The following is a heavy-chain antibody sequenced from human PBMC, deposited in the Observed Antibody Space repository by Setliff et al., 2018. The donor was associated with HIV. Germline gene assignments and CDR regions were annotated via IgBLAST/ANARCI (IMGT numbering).Heavy chain of an antibody. J-gene: IGHJ3*02. D-gene: IGHD3-22*01. CDR1: GASISSDT. CDR3: ARVWDFYDSSGFLWNHGFDI. CDR2: IHYSGTT. V-gene: IGHV4-59*01. Sequence: PSETLSLTCIVSGASISSDTWSWIRQPPGKGLEWIGQIHYSGTTKYSPSLKSRVTISVDTSNDEFSLKLTSVSEADTAVYYCARVWDFYDSSGFLWNHGFDIWGQGTMVTVSS.